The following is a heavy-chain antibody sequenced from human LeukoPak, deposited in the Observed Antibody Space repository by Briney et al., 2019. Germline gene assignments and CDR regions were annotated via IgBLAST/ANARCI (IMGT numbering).Heavy chain of an antibody. CDR3: ARAIKFGKELDY. CDR2: IYYSGST. V-gene: IGHV4-39*07. Sequence: SETLSLTCTVSGGSISSSSYYWGWIRQPPGKGLEWIGSIYYSGSTYYNPSLKSRVTISVDRSKNQFSLKLSSVTAADTAVYYCARAIKFGKELDYWGQGTLVTVSS. CDR1: GGSISSSSYY. J-gene: IGHJ4*02. D-gene: IGHD5-12*01.